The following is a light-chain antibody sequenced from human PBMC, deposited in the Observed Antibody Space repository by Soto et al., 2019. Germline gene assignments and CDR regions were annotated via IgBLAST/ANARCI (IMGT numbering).Light chain of an antibody. Sequence: QSVLTQPASVSGSPGQSITISCTGTSSDVGYNYVSWYQQHPGKAPKLMIYAVSNRPSGISNRFSGSKSGNTASLTISGLQAEDEADYYCSSYTSTSTLVLFGGGTKLTVL. CDR1: SSDVGYNY. CDR3: SSYTSTSTLVL. J-gene: IGLJ2*01. V-gene: IGLV2-14*01. CDR2: AVS.